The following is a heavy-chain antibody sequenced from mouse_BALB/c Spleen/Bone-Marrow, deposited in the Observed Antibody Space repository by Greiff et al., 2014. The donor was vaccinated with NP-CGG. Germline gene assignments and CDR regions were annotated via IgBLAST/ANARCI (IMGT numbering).Heavy chain of an antibody. J-gene: IGHJ1*01. V-gene: IGHV1S81*02. CDR3: TRSDGDCVPHWYFDV. D-gene: IGHD2-13*01. Sequence: VKLQESGAELVKPGASVKLSCKASGYTFTSYYMYWVKQRPGQGLEWIGEISPSNGGTNFNEKFKSKATLTVDKSSSTAYMQLSSLTSEDSAVYYCTRSDGDCVPHWYFDVWGAGTTVTVSS. CDR2: ISPSNGGT. CDR1: GYTFTSYY.